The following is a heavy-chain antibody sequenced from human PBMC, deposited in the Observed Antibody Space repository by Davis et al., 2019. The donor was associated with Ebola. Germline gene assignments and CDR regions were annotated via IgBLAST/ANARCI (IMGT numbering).Heavy chain of an antibody. CDR3: ARARYFDWLTSFDY. D-gene: IGHD3-9*01. J-gene: IGHJ4*02. CDR1: GYTFTSYG. Sequence: AASVKVSCKASGYTFTSYGISWVRQAPGQGLEWMGWISAYNGNTNYAQKLQGRVTMTTDTSASTAYMELSSLRSEDTAVYYCARARYFDWLTSFDYWGQGTLVTVSS. V-gene: IGHV1-18*01. CDR2: ISAYNGNT.